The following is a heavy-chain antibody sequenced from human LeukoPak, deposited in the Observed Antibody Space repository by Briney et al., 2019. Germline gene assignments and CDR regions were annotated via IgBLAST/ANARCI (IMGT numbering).Heavy chain of an antibody. CDR1: GGSFSGYY. V-gene: IGHV4-34*01. J-gene: IGHJ5*01. CDR3: AGGHDYGDKWFHP. CDR2: INHSGST. Sequence: SETLSLTCAVYGGSFSGYYWSWIRQPPGKGLEWIGEINHSGSTNYNPSLKSRVTISVDTSKNQFSLKLSSVTAADTAVYYCAGGHDYGDKWFHPLGQGTLGHG. D-gene: IGHD4-17*01.